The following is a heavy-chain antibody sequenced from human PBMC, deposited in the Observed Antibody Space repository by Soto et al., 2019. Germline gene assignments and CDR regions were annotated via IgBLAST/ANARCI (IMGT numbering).Heavy chain of an antibody. J-gene: IGHJ6*02. CDR2: ISYDGSNK. V-gene: IGHV3-30-3*01. D-gene: IGHD2-15*01. CDR3: ARESGCSGGSCYGGYYYYGMDV. CDR1: GFTFSSYA. Sequence: GGSLRLSCAASGFTFSSYAMHWVRQAPGKGLEWVAVISYDGSNKYYADSVKGRFTISRDNSKNTLYLQMNSLRAEDTAVYYCARESGCSGGSCYGGYYYYGMDVWGQGTT.